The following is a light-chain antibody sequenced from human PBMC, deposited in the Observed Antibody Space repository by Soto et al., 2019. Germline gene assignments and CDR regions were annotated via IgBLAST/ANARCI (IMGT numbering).Light chain of an antibody. CDR2: YVS. J-gene: IGLJ3*02. Sequence: QSALTQARSVSGSPGQSVTISCTGTSSDVVSWYQQHPGKAPKLIIYYVSQRPSGVPDRFSGSKSGNTASLTISGLQAEDEADYYCCSSAGGFTWVFGGGTKVTVL. CDR3: CSSAGGFTWV. CDR1: SSDVV. V-gene: IGLV2-11*01.